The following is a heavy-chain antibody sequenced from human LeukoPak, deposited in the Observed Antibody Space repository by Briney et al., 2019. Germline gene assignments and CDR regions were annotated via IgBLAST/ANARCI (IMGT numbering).Heavy chain of an antibody. J-gene: IGHJ4*02. Sequence: PGGSLRLSCAASGFTFSSYGMHWVRQAPGKGLESVAVIWYDGSNKYYTDSVKGRFTISRDNSKNTLYLQMNSLRVEDTAVYYCAREDTALVIAYWGQGTLVTVSS. V-gene: IGHV3-33*01. D-gene: IGHD5-18*01. CDR3: AREDTALVIAY. CDR2: IWYDGSNK. CDR1: GFTFSSYG.